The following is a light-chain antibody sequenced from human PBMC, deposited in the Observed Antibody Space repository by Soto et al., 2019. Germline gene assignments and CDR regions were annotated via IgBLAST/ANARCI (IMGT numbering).Light chain of an antibody. CDR2: ANN. CDR1: TSNIGAGYN. J-gene: IGLJ1*01. Sequence: QSVLTQPPSVSGAPGQRVSISCTGSTSNIGAGYNVHWYQQFPGTAPKLLIYANNNRPSGVPDRFSGSKSGTSASLAITGLQAEDEADYHCQSYDSSLSAYVFGSGTKVTAL. V-gene: IGLV1-40*01. CDR3: QSYDSSLSAYV.